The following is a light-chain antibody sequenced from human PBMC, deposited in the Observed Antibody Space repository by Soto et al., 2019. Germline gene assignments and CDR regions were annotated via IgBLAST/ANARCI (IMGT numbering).Light chain of an antibody. J-gene: IGKJ2*01. V-gene: IGKV3-20*01. CDR2: GAF. CDR3: QQYGSSPRNT. Sequence: EIVLTQSPGTLSLSPGERATLSCRATQSVSSSYSAWYKQKPGQAPSLLIYGAFSRATGIPDRFSGSWSGTDFTLTINRLEPEDVGVYYCQQYGSSPRNTFGQGTKLEIK. CDR1: QSVSSSY.